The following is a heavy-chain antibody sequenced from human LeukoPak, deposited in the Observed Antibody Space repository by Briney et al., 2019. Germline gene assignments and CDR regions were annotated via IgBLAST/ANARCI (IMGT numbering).Heavy chain of an antibody. D-gene: IGHD3-22*01. CDR1: GFTFSSYA. J-gene: IGHJ4*02. CDR3: ARDPRGPTGYDSSARDSFDY. Sequence: PGGSLRLSCAASGFTFSSYALHWVRQAPGKVLEWVGVILYDGTMQYYADSVKGRFIISRDNSRNTLYLQMNTLKPEDTAVYYCARDPRGPTGYDSSARDSFDYWGQGTLVTVSS. V-gene: IGHV3-30*04. CDR2: ILYDGTMQ.